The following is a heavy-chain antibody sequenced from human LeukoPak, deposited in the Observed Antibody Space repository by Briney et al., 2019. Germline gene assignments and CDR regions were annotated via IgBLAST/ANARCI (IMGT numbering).Heavy chain of an antibody. CDR1: GGTFSSYA. J-gene: IGHJ5*02. V-gene: IGHV1-69*06. CDR2: IIPIFGTA. D-gene: IGHD2-2*01. Sequence: SVKVSCKASGGTFSSYAISWVRQAPGQGLEWMGGIIPIFGTANYAQKFQGRVTITADKSTSTAYMELSSLRSEDTAMYYCARRPHYRYCSSTSCPSWFDPWGQGTLVTVSS. CDR3: ARRPHYRYCSSTSCPSWFDP.